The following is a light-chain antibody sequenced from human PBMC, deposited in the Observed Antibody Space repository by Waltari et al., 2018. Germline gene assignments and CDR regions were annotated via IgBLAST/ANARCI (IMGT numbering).Light chain of an antibody. CDR1: SSDVGGYVY. Sequence: QSALTQPRSVSGSPGQSVPISCTGTSSDVGGYVYVSWYQHHPGKAPKLMICDVTKRPSGVPDRFSGSKSGNTASLTISGLQAEDEADYYCCSYAGSYTHVVFGGGTKLTVL. CDR3: CSYAGSYTHVV. V-gene: IGLV2-11*01. CDR2: DVT. J-gene: IGLJ2*01.